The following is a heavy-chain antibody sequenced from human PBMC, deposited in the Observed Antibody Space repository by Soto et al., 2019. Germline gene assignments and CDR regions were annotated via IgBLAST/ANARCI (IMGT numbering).Heavy chain of an antibody. J-gene: IGHJ4*02. D-gene: IGHD1-26*01. Sequence: QVQLQESGPGLVKPSDTLSLTCAVSGYSISSSNWWGWIRQPPGKGLEWIGYIYYSGTTYYNPSLKSXGTXSXATSKNQFSLRLTSVTAVDTAVYYCARREIQGPIDYWGQGTLVTVSS. CDR1: GYSISSSNW. V-gene: IGHV4-28*01. CDR3: ARREIQGPIDY. CDR2: IYYSGTT.